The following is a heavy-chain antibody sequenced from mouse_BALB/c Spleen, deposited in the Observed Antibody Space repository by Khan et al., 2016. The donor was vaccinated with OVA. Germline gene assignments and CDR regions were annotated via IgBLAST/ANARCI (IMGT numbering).Heavy chain of an antibody. CDR3: ASGYDFDY. CDR1: GYSITSGYY. J-gene: IGHJ2*01. Sequence: SGPGLVKPSQSLSLTCSVTGYSITSGYYWNWIRQFPGNKLEWMGYISYDGSNNYNPSLKNRISITRDTSKNQFFLKLNSVTTEDTATYYCASGYDFDYWGQGTTLTVSS. CDR2: ISYDGSN. V-gene: IGHV3-6*02. D-gene: IGHD2-2*01.